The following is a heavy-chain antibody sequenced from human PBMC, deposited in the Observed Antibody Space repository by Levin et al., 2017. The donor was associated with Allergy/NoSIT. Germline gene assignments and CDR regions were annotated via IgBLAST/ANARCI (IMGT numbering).Heavy chain of an antibody. D-gene: IGHD3-10*01. V-gene: IGHV3-66*01. CDR1: GFTVSSYY. Sequence: PGGSLRLSCAASGFTVSSYYMSWVRQAPGKGLDWVSVIYSGGSTYYADSVKGRFTISRDNSKNTLYLQMNSLRAENTAVYYCARDHPRLSYTYYYGMDVWGQGTTVTVSS. CDR3: ARDHPRLSYTYYYGMDV. CDR2: IYSGGST. J-gene: IGHJ6*02.